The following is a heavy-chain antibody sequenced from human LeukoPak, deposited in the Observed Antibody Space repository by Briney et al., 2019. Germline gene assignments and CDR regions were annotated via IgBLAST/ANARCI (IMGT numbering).Heavy chain of an antibody. CDR1: GFTFDDYG. J-gene: IGHJ4*02. V-gene: IGHV3-20*01. CDR2: INWNGGST. CDR3: ARGGMNDYVWGSYRCHYFDY. D-gene: IGHD3-16*02. Sequence: PGGSLRLSCAASGFTFDDYGMSWVRQAPGKGLEWVSGINWNGGSTGYADSVKGRFTISRDNAKNSLYLQMNSLRAEDTALYHCARGGMNDYVWGSYRCHYFDYWGQGTLVTVSS.